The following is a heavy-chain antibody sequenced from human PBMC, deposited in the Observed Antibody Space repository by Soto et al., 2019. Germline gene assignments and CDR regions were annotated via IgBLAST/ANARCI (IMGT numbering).Heavy chain of an antibody. CDR3: AKDIGGYYGMGV. CDR2: ISWNSGSI. J-gene: IGHJ6*02. Sequence: GGSLRLSCAASGFTFDDYAMHWVRQAPGKGLEWVSGISWNSGSIGYADSVKGRFTISRDNAKNSLYLQMNSLRAEDTALYYCAKDIGGYYGMGVWGQGTTVTVSS. CDR1: GFTFDDYA. V-gene: IGHV3-9*01.